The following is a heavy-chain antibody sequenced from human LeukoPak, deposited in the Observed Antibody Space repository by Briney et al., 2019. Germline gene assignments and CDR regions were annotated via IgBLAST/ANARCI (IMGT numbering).Heavy chain of an antibody. CDR1: GFTFNTYE. CDR3: ARGGWNYVFNY. V-gene: IGHV3-48*03. Sequence: PGGSLRLSCAASGFTFNTYEMNWVRQAPGKGLEWVSYITSRGSTIYYADYVKGRFTISRDNGKNSLYLQMNSLRAEDTAVYYCARGGWNYVFNYWGQGTLVTVSS. J-gene: IGHJ4*02. CDR2: ITSRGSTI. D-gene: IGHD1-7*01.